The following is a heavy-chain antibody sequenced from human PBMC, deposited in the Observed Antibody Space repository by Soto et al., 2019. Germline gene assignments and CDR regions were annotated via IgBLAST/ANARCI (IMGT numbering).Heavy chain of an antibody. CDR1: GGSISDYY. CDR2: VSHRGRS. J-gene: IGHJ4*02. D-gene: IGHD3-10*01. V-gene: IGHV4-34*01. CDR3: ARNGGSGYSFDY. Sequence: SETLSLACAVYGGSISDYYWSWIRQPPGKGLEWIGEVSHRGRSTYSPSLKSRVTISVDTSRNQFSLKLNSVTAADTAVYYCARNGGSGYSFDYWGLGTPVTVSS.